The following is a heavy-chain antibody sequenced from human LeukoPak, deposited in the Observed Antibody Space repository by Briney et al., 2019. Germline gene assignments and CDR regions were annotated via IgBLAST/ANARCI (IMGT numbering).Heavy chain of an antibody. CDR3: ARDGMVRGIIDYNGMDV. CDR1: GGTFSNYA. CDR2: IIPVLGIA. J-gene: IGHJ6*02. D-gene: IGHD3-10*01. Sequence: SVKVSCKASGGTFSNYAISWVRQAPGQGLEWMGRIIPVLGIADYAQKFPGRFTITADISTSTVYMELSSLRSEDTAVFYCARDGMVRGIIDYNGMDVWGQGTTVTVSS. V-gene: IGHV1-69*04.